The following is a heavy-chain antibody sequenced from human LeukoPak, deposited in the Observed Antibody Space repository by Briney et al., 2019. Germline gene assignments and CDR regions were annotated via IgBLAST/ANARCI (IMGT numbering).Heavy chain of an antibody. J-gene: IGHJ4*02. V-gene: IGHV1-18*01. CDR2: ISAYNGNT. Sequence: ASVKVSCKASGYTFTSYGISWVRQAPGQGLEWMGWISAYNGNTNYAQKLQGRVTMTTDTSTSTAYMELRSLRSDDTAVYYCARAAHYYDSSGYCVYWGQGTLVTVSS. D-gene: IGHD3-22*01. CDR1: GYTFTSYG. CDR3: ARAAHYYDSSGYCVY.